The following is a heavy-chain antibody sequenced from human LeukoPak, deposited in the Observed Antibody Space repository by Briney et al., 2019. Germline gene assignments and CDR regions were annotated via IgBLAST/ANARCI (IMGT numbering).Heavy chain of an antibody. CDR3: AGGRYSSGWYDY. CDR2: MKPNRGNT. V-gene: IGHV1-8*01. D-gene: IGHD6-19*01. Sequence: GSVRVSCMASGYTFTSYDINWGRQAPGQGVERMGWMKPNRGNTGYAQKFQARVTITRNTSIRTAYMELSSLRSEDTAVYYCAGGRYSSGWYDYWGQGTLVTVSS. J-gene: IGHJ4*02. CDR1: GYTFTSYD.